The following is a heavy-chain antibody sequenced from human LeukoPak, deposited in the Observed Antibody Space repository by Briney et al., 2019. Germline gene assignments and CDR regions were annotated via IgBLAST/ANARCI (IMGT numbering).Heavy chain of an antibody. Sequence: TGVSLRLSCAASGLTFSSYAMSWVRQAPGKGLGWVSAISGSGGSTYYADSVKGRFTISRDNSKNTLYLQMNSLRAEDTAVYYCAKHPQLRYFDWFPTFFDWGQGTLVTVSS. V-gene: IGHV3-23*01. J-gene: IGHJ4*02. CDR1: GLTFSSYA. D-gene: IGHD3-9*01. CDR2: ISGSGGST. CDR3: AKHPQLRYFDWFPTFFD.